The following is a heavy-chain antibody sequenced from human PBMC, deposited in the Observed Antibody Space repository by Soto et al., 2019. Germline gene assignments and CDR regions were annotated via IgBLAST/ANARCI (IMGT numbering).Heavy chain of an antibody. D-gene: IGHD3-3*01. CDR3: ASYYDFWSGPYFDP. Sequence: SETLSLTCAVYGGSFSVYYWSWILQPPGKGLEWIGEINHSGSTNYNPSLKSRVTISVDTSKNQFSLKLSSVTAADTAVYYCASYYDFWSGPYFDPWGQGTLVTVS. CDR1: GGSFSVYY. J-gene: IGHJ5*02. CDR2: INHSGST. V-gene: IGHV4-34*01.